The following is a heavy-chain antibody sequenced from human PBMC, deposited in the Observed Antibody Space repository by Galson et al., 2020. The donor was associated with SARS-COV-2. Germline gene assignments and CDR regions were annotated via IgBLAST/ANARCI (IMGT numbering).Heavy chain of an antibody. D-gene: IGHD1-26*01. Sequence: ASVTLPCKASGYTFTSNDINWVRQAPGQGLEWMGWMNPSTGNTAYAPQFQVRVPITRNTSITTASLELGSLTSDHTAVYYCPRLGVGPTWHFGYWGKGTLVTGST. J-gene: IGHJ4*02. CDR1: GYTFTSND. CDR3: PRLGVGPTWHFGY. CDR2: MNPSTGNT. V-gene: IGHV1-8*03.